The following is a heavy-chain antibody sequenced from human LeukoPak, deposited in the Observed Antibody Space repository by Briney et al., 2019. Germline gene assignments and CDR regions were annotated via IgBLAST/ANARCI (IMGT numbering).Heavy chain of an antibody. CDR1: DYTFTSYG. CDR3: ARVGGYSGSYFYYFDY. V-gene: IGHV1-18*01. D-gene: IGHD1-26*01. Sequence: ASVKVSCKASDYTFTSYGISWVRQAPGQGLEWMGWICGYNGNTNYAQKLQGRVTMTTDTSTSTAYMELRSLRSDDTAVYYCARVGGYSGSYFYYFDYWGQGTLVTVSS. CDR2: ICGYNGNT. J-gene: IGHJ4*02.